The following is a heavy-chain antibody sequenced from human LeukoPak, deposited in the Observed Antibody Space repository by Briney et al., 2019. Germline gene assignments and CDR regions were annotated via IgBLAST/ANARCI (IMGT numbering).Heavy chain of an antibody. CDR1: GGSFSGYY. D-gene: IGHD3-10*01. J-gene: IGHJ4*02. CDR3: ARLTTSGSQTLDY. V-gene: IGHV4-34*01. CDR2: INHSGST. Sequence: ASETLSLTCAVYGGSFSGYYWSWIRQPPGKGLEWIGEINHSGSTNYNPSLKSRVTISVDTSKNQFSLKLSSVTAADTAVYYCARLTTSGSQTLDYWGQGTLVTVSS.